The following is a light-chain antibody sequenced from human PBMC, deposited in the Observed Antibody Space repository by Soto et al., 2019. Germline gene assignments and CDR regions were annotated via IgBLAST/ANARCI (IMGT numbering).Light chain of an antibody. Sequence: EILMTQPPAILSVSPGERATLSCRASQSVTSNLAWFQQKPGQAPRLLIYGASTRATGVPDRFSGSGSGTEFTLTISSLQSEDIAVYFCQQYYNWPPITFGQGTRLEIK. CDR2: GAS. CDR3: QQYYNWPPIT. V-gene: IGKV3-15*01. CDR1: QSVTSN. J-gene: IGKJ5*01.